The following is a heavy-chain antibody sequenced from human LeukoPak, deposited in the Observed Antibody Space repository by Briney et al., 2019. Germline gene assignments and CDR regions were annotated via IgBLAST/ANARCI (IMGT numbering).Heavy chain of an antibody. CDR1: GFTFSSYA. CDR3: ARDKDYYDSSGYGNWFDP. Sequence: PGGSLRLSCAASGFTFSSYAMHWVRQAPGKGLEWVGVISYDGSNKYYADSVKGRFTISRDNSKNTLYLQMNSLRAEDTAVYYCARDKDYYDSSGYGNWFDPWGQGTLVTVSS. V-gene: IGHV3-30*04. CDR2: ISYDGSNK. D-gene: IGHD3-22*01. J-gene: IGHJ5*02.